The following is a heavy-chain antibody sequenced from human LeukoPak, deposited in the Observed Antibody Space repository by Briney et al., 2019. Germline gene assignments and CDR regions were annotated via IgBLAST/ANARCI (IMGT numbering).Heavy chain of an antibody. CDR2: IIPIFGTA. J-gene: IGHJ6*02. V-gene: IGHV1-69*13. D-gene: IGHD3-10*01. Sequence: EASVKVSCKASGGTFSSYAISWVRQAPGQGLEWMGGIIPIFGTANYAQKFQGRVTITADESTSTAYMELSSLRSEDTAVYYCERPIGDAYYYYYGMDVWGQGTTVTVSS. CDR1: GGTFSSYA. CDR3: ERPIGDAYYYYYGMDV.